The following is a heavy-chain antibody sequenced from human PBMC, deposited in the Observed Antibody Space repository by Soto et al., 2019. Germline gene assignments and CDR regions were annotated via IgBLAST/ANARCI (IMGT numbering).Heavy chain of an antibody. CDR1: GYTFTSYG. J-gene: IGHJ4*02. D-gene: IGHD2-8*01. CDR3: MSFNGDCDY. Sequence: PIVQSGGEVKKPGASVRVSCKASGYTFTSYGISWVRQAPGQGLEWMGWITPFNGNTDYAERLQGRLTLTTDTSTSTAYMELMRLTSDDTALYYCMSFNGDCDYWGQGTLVIVS. CDR2: ITPFNGNT. V-gene: IGHV1-18*01.